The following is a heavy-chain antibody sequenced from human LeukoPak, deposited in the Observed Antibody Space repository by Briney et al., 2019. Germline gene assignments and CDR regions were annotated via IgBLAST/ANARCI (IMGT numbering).Heavy chain of an antibody. Sequence: GGSLRLSCAASGFTFSSYAMHWVRQAPGKGLERVAVISYDGSNKYYADSVKGRFTISRDNSKNTLYLQMNSLRAEDTAVYYCAREGVKSSSSATAFDYWGQGTLVTVSS. V-gene: IGHV3-30*04. CDR2: ISYDGSNK. CDR1: GFTFSSYA. CDR3: AREGVKSSSSATAFDY. J-gene: IGHJ4*02. D-gene: IGHD6-6*01.